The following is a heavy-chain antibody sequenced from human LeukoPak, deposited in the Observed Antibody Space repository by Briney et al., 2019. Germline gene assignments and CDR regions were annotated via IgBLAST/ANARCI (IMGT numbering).Heavy chain of an antibody. D-gene: IGHD3-10*01. J-gene: IGHJ5*02. CDR1: GGSISSGSYY. CDR2: IQIGGST. CDR3: ARDSGTTGEVKFDP. Sequence: SETLSLTCTVSGGSISSGSYYWNWIRQRQPAGKGLEWIGHIQIGGSTNYNPSLKSRITISVDTSKNQFSLKLSSVTAADTAVYYCARDSGTTGEVKFDPWGPGSLVTVSS. V-gene: IGHV4-61*09.